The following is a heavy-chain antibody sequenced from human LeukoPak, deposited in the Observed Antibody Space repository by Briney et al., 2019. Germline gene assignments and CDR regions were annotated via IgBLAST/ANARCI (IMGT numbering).Heavy chain of an antibody. V-gene: IGHV4-59*01. CDR1: GGSISSYY. CDR3: ARASSDSSGPDAFDI. Sequence: SETLSLICTVSGGSISSYYWSWIRQPPGKGLEWIGYVYYSGSTNYNPSLKSRVTISVDTSKNQFSLKLSSVTAADTAVYYCARASSDSSGPDAFDIWGQGAMVTVSS. J-gene: IGHJ3*02. CDR2: VYYSGST. D-gene: IGHD3-22*01.